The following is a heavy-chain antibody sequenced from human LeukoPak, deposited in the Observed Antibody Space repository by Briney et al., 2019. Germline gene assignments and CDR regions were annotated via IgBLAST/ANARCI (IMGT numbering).Heavy chain of an antibody. CDR1: GFTFGDYA. J-gene: IGHJ4*02. Sequence: GGSLRLSCTASGFTFGDYAMSWVRQAPGKGLEWVGFIRSKAYDGTTEYAASVKGRFTISRDDSKSIAYLQKDSLKTEDTAVFFFSNLFRNFGRGYWGQGTLVTVSS. CDR2: IRSKAYDGTT. V-gene: IGHV3-49*04. D-gene: IGHD3-3*01. CDR3: SNLFRNFGRGY.